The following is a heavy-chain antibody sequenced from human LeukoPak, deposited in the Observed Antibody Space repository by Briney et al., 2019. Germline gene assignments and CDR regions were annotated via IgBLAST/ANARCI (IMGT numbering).Heavy chain of an antibody. J-gene: IGHJ4*02. Sequence: SETLSLTCVVYGGSFSGYYWGWIRQPPGKGLEWIGEINHSGSTNYNPSLKSRVTISLDTSKNQFSLKLSSVTAADTAVYYCARGLGGYWGQGTLVTVSS. V-gene: IGHV4-34*01. CDR2: INHSGST. CDR1: GGSFSGYY. CDR3: ARGLGGY.